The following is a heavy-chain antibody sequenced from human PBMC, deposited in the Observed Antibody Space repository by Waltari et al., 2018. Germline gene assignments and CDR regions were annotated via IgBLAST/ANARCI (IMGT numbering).Heavy chain of an antibody. D-gene: IGHD1-7*01. J-gene: IGHJ4*02. V-gene: IGHV1-8*03. CDR1: GYTFTSYD. CDR2: MNTNSGNT. Sequence: QVQLVQSGAEVKKPGASVKVSCKASGYTFTSYDINWVRQATGHGLGWMGWMNTNSGNTGYAKKFQVRVIINRNTAISTAYRELSSLGAEETVVYYCAWDGELWGQGTLVTVSS. CDR3: AWDGEL.